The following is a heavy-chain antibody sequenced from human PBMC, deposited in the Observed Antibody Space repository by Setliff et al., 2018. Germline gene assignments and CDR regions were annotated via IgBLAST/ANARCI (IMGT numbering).Heavy chain of an antibody. CDR1: GYTFTSYY. Sequence: ASVKVSCKASGYTFTSYYMHWVRQAPGQGLEWMGIINPSGGSTSYAQKFQGRVTMTRDTSTSTVYMELSSLRSEDTAVYYCARDLHYYDSSGYYYRPVNDAFDVWGQGTMVTVS. D-gene: IGHD3-22*01. CDR2: INPSGGST. CDR3: ARDLHYYDSSGYYYRPVNDAFDV. J-gene: IGHJ3*01. V-gene: IGHV1-46*01.